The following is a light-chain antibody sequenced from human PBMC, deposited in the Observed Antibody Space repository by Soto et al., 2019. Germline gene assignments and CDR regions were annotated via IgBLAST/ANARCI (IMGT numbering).Light chain of an antibody. Sequence: EIVMTQSPATLSVSPGERATLSCRASQSVSSNLAWYQQKPGQAPSLLIYGASTRATGIPARFSGSGSGTKFTLTISSLQSKDFAFYYCQQYNNWPGTSGQGTK. V-gene: IGKV3D-15*01. CDR1: QSVSSN. J-gene: IGKJ1*01. CDR3: QQYNNWPGT. CDR2: GAS.